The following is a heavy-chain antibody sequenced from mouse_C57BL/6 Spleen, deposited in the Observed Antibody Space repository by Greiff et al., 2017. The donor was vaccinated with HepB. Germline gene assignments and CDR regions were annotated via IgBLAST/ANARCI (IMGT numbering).Heavy chain of an antibody. Sequence: QVQLQQPGAELVRPGSSVKLSCKASGYTFTSYWMHWVKQRPIQGLEWIGNIDPSDSETHYNQKFKDKATLTVDKSSSTAYMQLSSLTSEDSAVYYCARRGGSSYGDFDVWGTGTTVTVSS. J-gene: IGHJ1*03. V-gene: IGHV1-52*01. D-gene: IGHD1-1*01. CDR1: GYTFTSYW. CDR2: IDPSDSET. CDR3: ARRGGSSYGDFDV.